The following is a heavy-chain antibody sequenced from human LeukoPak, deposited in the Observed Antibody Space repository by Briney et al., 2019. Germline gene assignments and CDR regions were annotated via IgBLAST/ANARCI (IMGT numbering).Heavy chain of an antibody. CDR3: ARARTSLWFEDPSDYYYYYYMDV. CDR1: GFTFSSYG. CDR2: LQNDGSDK. D-gene: IGHD3-10*01. J-gene: IGHJ6*03. Sequence: PGGSLRLSCAASGFTFSSYGMHWVRQAPGKGLEWVAFLQNDGSDKYYADSVKGRFTISRDNSKNTLFLQMNSLRAEDTAVYYCARARTSLWFEDPSDYYYYYYMDVWGKGTTVTVSS. V-gene: IGHV3-30*02.